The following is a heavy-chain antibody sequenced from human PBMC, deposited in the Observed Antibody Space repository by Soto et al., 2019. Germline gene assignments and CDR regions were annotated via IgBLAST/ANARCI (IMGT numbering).Heavy chain of an antibody. J-gene: IGHJ6*03. D-gene: IGHD2-15*01. CDR1: GFTFSSYG. CDR2: ISYDGSNK. V-gene: IGHV3-30*18. CDR3: AKDGEDIVVVVAATRGKYYYYMDV. Sequence: GGSLRLSCAASGFTFSSYGMHWVRQAPGKGLEWVAVISYDGSNKYYADSVKGRFTISRDNSKNTLYPQMNSLRAEDTAVYYCAKDGEDIVVVVAATRGKYYYYMDVWGKGTTVTVSS.